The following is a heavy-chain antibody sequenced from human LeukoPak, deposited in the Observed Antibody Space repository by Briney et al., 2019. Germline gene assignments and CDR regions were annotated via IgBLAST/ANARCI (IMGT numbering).Heavy chain of an antibody. CDR1: EFTFSSYA. Sequence: GRSLRLSCAASEFTFSSYAMHWVRQAPGKGLEWVAVISYDGSNKYYADSVKGRFTISRDNSKNTLYLQMNSLRAEDTAVYYCARVMSTAAGSYYFDYWGQGTLVTVSS. CDR2: ISYDGSNK. D-gene: IGHD6-13*01. CDR3: ARVMSTAAGSYYFDY. J-gene: IGHJ4*02. V-gene: IGHV3-30-3*01.